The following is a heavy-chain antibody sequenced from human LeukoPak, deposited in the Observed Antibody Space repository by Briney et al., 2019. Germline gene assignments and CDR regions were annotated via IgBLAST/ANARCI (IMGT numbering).Heavy chain of an antibody. Sequence: SETLSLTCAVSGYSISSGYYWGWIRQPPGKGREWIGSIYHSGSTYYNPSLKSRVTISVDTSKNQFSLKLSSVTAADTAVYYCARHRGFDYGDYELDYWGQGTLVTVSS. CDR2: IYHSGST. J-gene: IGHJ4*02. CDR3: ARHRGFDYGDYELDY. V-gene: IGHV4-38-2*01. D-gene: IGHD4-17*01. CDR1: GYSISSGYY.